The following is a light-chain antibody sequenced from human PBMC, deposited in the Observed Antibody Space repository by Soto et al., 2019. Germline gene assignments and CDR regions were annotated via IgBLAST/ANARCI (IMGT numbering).Light chain of an antibody. J-gene: IGLJ1*01. CDR2: DVS. V-gene: IGLV2-11*01. CDR1: SSDVGGYNY. Sequence: QSALTQPRSVSGSPGQSVTTSCTGTSSDVGGYNYVSWYQQHPGKAPKLMIYDVSKRPSGVPDRFSGSKSGNTASLTISGLQAEDEADYYCCSYAGSYVFGTGTKRTVL. CDR3: CSYAGSYV.